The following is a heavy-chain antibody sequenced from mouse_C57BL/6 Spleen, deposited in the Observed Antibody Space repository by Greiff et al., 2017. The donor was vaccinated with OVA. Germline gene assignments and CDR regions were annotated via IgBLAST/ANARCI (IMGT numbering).Heavy chain of an antibody. CDR1: GYTFTSYG. CDR2: IYPRSGNT. CDR3: AGRRDSHVPMDY. V-gene: IGHV1-81*01. Sequence: VQLQQSGAELARPGASVKLSCKASGYTFTSYGISWVKQRTGQGLEWIGEIYPRSGNTYYNEKFKGKATLTADKSSSTAYMELRSLTSEDSAVYFCAGRRDSHVPMDYWGQGTTVTVSS. J-gene: IGHJ4*01.